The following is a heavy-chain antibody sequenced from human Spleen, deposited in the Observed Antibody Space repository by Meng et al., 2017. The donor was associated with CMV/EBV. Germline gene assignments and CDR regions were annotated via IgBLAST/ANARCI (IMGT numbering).Heavy chain of an antibody. CDR1: GGSITNYY. V-gene: IGHV4-59*01. Sequence: GSLRLSCTVSGGSITNYYWTWIRQPPGKGLEWIGYIFYSGITNYNPSLKSRVTMSVDTSKKQFSLKLSSVTAADTAVYYCARGGGYYYYGMDVWGQGTTVTVSS. CDR3: ARGGGYYYYGMDV. D-gene: IGHD3-10*01. J-gene: IGHJ6*02. CDR2: IFYSGIT.